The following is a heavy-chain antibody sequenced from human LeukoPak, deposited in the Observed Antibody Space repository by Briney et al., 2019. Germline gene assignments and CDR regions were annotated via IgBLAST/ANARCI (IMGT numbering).Heavy chain of an antibody. CDR1: GYSFTNYW. J-gene: IGHJ3*02. Sequence: GESLEISCKGSGYSFTNYWIGWVRQMPGKGLEWMGIIYPGGSGIRYSPSFQGQVTISADKSINTAFLQWSSLRASDTAMYHCARQLSSGWHHAAFDIWGLGTLVTVSS. CDR3: ARQLSSGWHHAAFDI. D-gene: IGHD6-19*01. CDR2: IYPGGSGI. V-gene: IGHV5-51*01.